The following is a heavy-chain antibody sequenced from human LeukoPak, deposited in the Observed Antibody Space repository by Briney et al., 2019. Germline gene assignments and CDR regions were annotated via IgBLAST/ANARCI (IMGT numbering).Heavy chain of an antibody. Sequence: GGSLRLSCAASGFTFSTYWMSWVRQAPGKGLEWVANIRQDGSAKYYLDSVKGRFTISRDHAKNSLYLQLNSLGAEDTAVYYCARGAGYNYPYYFDYWGQGILVTVSS. D-gene: IGHD5-24*01. J-gene: IGHJ4*02. CDR2: IRQDGSAK. V-gene: IGHV3-7*03. CDR1: GFTFSTYW. CDR3: ARGAGYNYPYYFDY.